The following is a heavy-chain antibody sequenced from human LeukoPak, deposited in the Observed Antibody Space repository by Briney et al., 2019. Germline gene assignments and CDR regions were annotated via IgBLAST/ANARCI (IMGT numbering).Heavy chain of an antibody. D-gene: IGHD2-21*01. CDR3: ARGAYSFDT. CDR1: IDSFTNYY. V-gene: IGHV4-34*01. Sequence: SETLSLTCAVYIDSFTNYYWNWIRQTPGKGLEWIGEVNDSGGTNINPSPRSRVILSVDSSKNTFSLNLTSVTAADTAVYFCARGAYSFDTWGQGTMVTVSS. J-gene: IGHJ3*02. CDR2: VNDSGGT.